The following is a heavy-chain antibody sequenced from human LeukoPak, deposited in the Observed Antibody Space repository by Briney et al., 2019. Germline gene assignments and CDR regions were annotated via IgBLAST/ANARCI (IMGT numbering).Heavy chain of an antibody. CDR2: IYYSGST. D-gene: IGHD6-19*01. V-gene: IGHV4-59*01. CDR3: ARDVSGWPPAPHFDY. Sequence: PSETLSLTCTVSGGSISSYYWSWIRQPPGKGLEWIGYIYYSGSTNYNPSLKSRVTISVDTSKNQFSLKLSSVTAADTAVYYCARDVSGWPPAPHFDYWGQEPWSPSPQ. CDR1: GGSISSYY. J-gene: IGHJ4*01.